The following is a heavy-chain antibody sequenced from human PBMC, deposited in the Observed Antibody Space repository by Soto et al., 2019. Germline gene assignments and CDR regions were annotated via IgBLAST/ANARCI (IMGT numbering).Heavy chain of an antibody. CDR2: INPSGGST. CDR3: ARDGDILVDAKVYYYYYYMDV. CDR1: GYTFTSYY. V-gene: IGHV1-46*03. Sequence: ASVKVSCKASGYTFTSYYMHWVRQAPGQGLEWMGIINPSGGSTSYAQKFQGRVTMTRDTSTSTVYMELSSLRSEDTAVYYCARDGDILVDAKVYYYYYYMDVWGKGTTVTVSS. D-gene: IGHD2-2*01. J-gene: IGHJ6*03.